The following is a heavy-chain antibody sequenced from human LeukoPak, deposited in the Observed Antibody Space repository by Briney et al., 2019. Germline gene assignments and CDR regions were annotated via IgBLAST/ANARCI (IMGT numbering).Heavy chain of an antibody. D-gene: IGHD6-13*01. CDR3: ARGAAGTWRWFDP. J-gene: IGHJ5*02. V-gene: IGHV4-59*01. CDR1: GGSISGYY. Sequence: SETLSLTCSVSGGSISGYYWTWIRQPAGKGLEWIGYIYYSGSTNYNPSLKSRVTISVDTSKNQFSLKLSSVTAADTAVYYCARGAAGTWRWFDPWGQGTLVTVSS. CDR2: IYYSGST.